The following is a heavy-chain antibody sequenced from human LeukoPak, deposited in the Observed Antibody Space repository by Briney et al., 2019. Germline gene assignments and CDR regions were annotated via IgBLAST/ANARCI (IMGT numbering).Heavy chain of an antibody. Sequence: SETLSLTCAVSGGSISSSNWWSWVRQPPGKGLEWIGEIYHSGSTNYNPSLKSRVTMSVGTSKNQFSLNLRSVTPEDTAVYYCARNLIPEQLVLNFWGQGTLVTVSS. V-gene: IGHV4-4*02. CDR3: ARNLIPEQLVLNF. J-gene: IGHJ4*02. CDR1: GGSISSSNW. D-gene: IGHD6-13*01. CDR2: IYHSGST.